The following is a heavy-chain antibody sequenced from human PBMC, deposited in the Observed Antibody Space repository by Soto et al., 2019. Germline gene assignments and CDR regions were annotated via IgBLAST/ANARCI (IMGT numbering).Heavy chain of an antibody. J-gene: IGHJ5*02. Sequence: ASVKVSCKESGYNLTSNYMHWVRQAPGQGLEWMGIINPSGGSTSYAQKFQGRVTMTRDTSTSTVYMELSSLRSEDTAVYYCARGRNNWFDPWGQGTLVTVSS. V-gene: IGHV1-46*03. CDR1: GYNLTSNY. CDR2: INPSGGST. CDR3: ARGRNNWFDP.